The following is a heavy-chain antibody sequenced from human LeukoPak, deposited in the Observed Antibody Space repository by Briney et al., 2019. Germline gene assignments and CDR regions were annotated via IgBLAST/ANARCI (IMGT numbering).Heavy chain of an antibody. D-gene: IGHD2-2*01. V-gene: IGHV3-66*01. CDR1: GFTVSSNY. CDR2: IYSGGST. J-gene: IGHJ4*01. CDR3: ARDYVGVPAPGD. Sequence: GGSLRLSCAASGFTVSSNYMSWVRQAPGKGLEWVSVIYSGGSTYYADSVKGRFTISRDNSKNTLYLQMNSLRAEDTAVYYCARDYVGVPAPGDWGHGTLVTVSS.